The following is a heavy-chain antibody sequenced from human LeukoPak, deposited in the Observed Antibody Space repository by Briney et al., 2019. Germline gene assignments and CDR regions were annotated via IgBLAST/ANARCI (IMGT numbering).Heavy chain of an antibody. CDR2: IYYSGST. CDR1: GGSISSSSYY. V-gene: IGHV4-39*07. J-gene: IGHJ6*03. CDR3: ARKPRSYLDV. Sequence: PSETLSLTCVVSGGSISSSSYYWGWIRQPPGKGLEWIGSIYYSGSTYYNPSLKSRVTISVDTSKNQFSLKLSSVTAADTAVYYCARKPRSYLDVWGKGTTVTISS.